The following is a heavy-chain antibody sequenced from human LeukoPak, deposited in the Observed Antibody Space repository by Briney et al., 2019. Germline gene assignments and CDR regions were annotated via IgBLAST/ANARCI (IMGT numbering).Heavy chain of an antibody. CDR2: IIPIFGTA. D-gene: IGHD6-6*01. J-gene: IGHJ4*02. CDR1: GGTFSSYA. Sequence: SVKVSCKASGGTFSSYAISWVRQAPGQGLEWMGGIIPIFGTANYAQRFQGRVTITTDESTSTAYMELSSLRSEDTAVHYCARVLARAPDFYFDYWGQGTLVTVSS. CDR3: ARVLARAPDFYFDY. V-gene: IGHV1-69*05.